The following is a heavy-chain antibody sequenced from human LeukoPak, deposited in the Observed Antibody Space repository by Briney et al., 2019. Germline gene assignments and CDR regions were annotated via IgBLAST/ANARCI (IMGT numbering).Heavy chain of an antibody. CDR3: ARLYSSS. J-gene: IGHJ4*02. CDR2: IYYRGST. D-gene: IGHD6-13*01. CDR1: GGSISSYY. V-gene: IGHV4-59*01. Sequence: SETLSLTCTVSGGSISSYYWSWIRQPPGKGLEWIGYIYYRGSTNYNPSLKSRVTISVDTSKNQFSLKLSSVTAADTAVYYCARLYSSSWGQGTLVTVSS.